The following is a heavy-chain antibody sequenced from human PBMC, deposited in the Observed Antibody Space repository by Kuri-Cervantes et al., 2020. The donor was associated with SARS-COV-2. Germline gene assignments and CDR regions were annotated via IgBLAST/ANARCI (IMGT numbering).Heavy chain of an antibody. CDR2: INHSGGI. J-gene: IGHJ6*02. V-gene: IGHV4-34*01. CDR1: GVPLNTYS. D-gene: IGHD2-2*01. CDR3: ARGHIGVVPSPILGLGPHYYYYHLDV. Sequence: SETLSLTCAACGVPLNTYSWSWVRQSPGKGLQWIGEINHSGGIKYRPSLRGRVSISIDAPKNQVYLKLTSVIAADAAVDYCARGHIGVVPSPILGLGPHYYYYHLDVWGQGTTVTVSS.